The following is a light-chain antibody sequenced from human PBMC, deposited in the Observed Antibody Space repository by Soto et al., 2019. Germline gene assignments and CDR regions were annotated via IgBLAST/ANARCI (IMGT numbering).Light chain of an antibody. CDR3: QQRSNWPSFT. CDR1: QSVSSY. V-gene: IGKV3-11*01. CDR2: HAS. J-gene: IGKJ5*01. Sequence: EIVLTQSPATLSLYPGERATLSCRARQSVSSYLAWYQQKPGQAPRLLIYHASNRATGIPARFSGSGSGTYFTLTISRLEPEDFAVYYCQQRSNWPSFTFGQGTRLEIK.